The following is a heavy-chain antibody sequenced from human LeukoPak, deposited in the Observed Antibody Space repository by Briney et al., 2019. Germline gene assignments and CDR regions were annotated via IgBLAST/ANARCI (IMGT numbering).Heavy chain of an antibody. CDR1: GYTFTGYY. Sequence: ASVKVSCKASGYTFTGYYMHWVRQAPGQRLEWMGWINAGNGNTKYSQKFQGRVTITRDTSASTAYMEMSSLRSEDTAVYYCARQTTVTIAFGIWGQGTMVTVSS. D-gene: IGHD4-17*01. CDR3: ARQTTVTIAFGI. J-gene: IGHJ3*02. CDR2: INAGNGNT. V-gene: IGHV1-3*01.